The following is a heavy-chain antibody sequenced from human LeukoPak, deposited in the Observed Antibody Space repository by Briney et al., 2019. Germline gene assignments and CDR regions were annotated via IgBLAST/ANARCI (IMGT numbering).Heavy chain of an antibody. Sequence: GGSLRLSCAASGFTLSNYWMSWVRQAPGKGLKWVAIIKQDGSEKYYVDSVGGRFTISRDNTKNSLYLQMNSLRVEDTAVYYCVRGSGWLQEYWGQGTLVTVSS. CDR3: VRGSGWLQEY. CDR2: IKQDGSEK. J-gene: IGHJ4*02. CDR1: GFTLSNYW. D-gene: IGHD5-24*01. V-gene: IGHV3-7*01.